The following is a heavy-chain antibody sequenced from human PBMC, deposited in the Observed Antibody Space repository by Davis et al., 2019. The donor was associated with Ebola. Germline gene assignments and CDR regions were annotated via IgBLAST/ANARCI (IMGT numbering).Heavy chain of an antibody. CDR3: ARGVSGFGEMYYYYYGMDV. V-gene: IGHV4-59*08. Sequence: SETLSLTCIVSGDSISSYYWTWIRQPPGKGLEWIGCIYYSGSTYYNPSLKSRVTISVDTSKNQFSLKLSSVTAADTAVYYCARGVSGFGEMYYYYYGMDVWGKGTTVTVSS. CDR2: IYYSGST. CDR1: GDSISSYY. D-gene: IGHD3-10*01. J-gene: IGHJ6*04.